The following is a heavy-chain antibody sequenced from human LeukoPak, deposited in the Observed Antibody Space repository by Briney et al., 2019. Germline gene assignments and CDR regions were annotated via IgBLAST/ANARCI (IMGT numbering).Heavy chain of an antibody. J-gene: IGHJ5*02. Sequence: SETLSLTCTVSGGSISSYYWSWIRQPAGKGLEWIGRIYTSGSTNYNPSLKSRVTMSVDTSKNQFSLKLSSVTAADTAVYYCARAGGRLLRYFDWSFDPWGQGTLVTVSS. CDR3: ARAGGRLLRYFDWSFDP. D-gene: IGHD3-9*01. CDR2: IYTSGST. V-gene: IGHV4-4*07. CDR1: GGSISSYY.